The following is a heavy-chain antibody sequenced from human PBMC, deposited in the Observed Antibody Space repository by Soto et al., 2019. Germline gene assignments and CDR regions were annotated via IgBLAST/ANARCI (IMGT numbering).Heavy chain of an antibody. Sequence: SETLSLTCTVSGGSISSSSYYWGWIRQPPGKGLEWIGSIYYSGSTYYNPSLKSRVTISVDRSKNQFSLKLSSVTAADTAVYYCARVGKTGTLDYWGQGTLVTISS. J-gene: IGHJ4*02. V-gene: IGHV4-39*07. CDR2: IYYSGST. CDR1: GGSISSSSYY. CDR3: ARVGKTGTLDY. D-gene: IGHD1-1*01.